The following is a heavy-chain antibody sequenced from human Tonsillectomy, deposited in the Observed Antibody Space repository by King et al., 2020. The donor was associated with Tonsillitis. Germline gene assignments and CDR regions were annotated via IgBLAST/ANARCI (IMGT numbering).Heavy chain of an antibody. CDR2: IYYSGST. CDR3: AGEVVVVPAAISGWFAP. Sequence: VQLQESGPGLVKPSQTLSLTCTVSGGSISSGGYYWSWIRQHPGKGLEWIGYIYYSGSTYYNPSLKSRVTISVDTSKNQFSLKLSSVTAADTAVYYCAGEVVVVPAAISGWFAPWGQGTLVTVSS. D-gene: IGHD2-2*01. J-gene: IGHJ5*02. V-gene: IGHV4-31*03. CDR1: GGSISSGGYY.